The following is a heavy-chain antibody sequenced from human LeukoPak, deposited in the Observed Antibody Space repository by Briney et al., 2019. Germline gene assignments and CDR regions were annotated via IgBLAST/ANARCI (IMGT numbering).Heavy chain of an antibody. J-gene: IGHJ6*02. CDR3: AREASGGMDV. Sequence: ASVKVSCKASGGTFSSYAISWVRQAPGQGLEWMGGILPIFGTANYAQKFQGRVTITADESTSTAYMELSSLRSEDTAVYYCAREASGGMDVWGQGTTVTVSS. CDR1: GGTFSSYA. V-gene: IGHV1-69*13. D-gene: IGHD3-10*01. CDR2: ILPIFGTA.